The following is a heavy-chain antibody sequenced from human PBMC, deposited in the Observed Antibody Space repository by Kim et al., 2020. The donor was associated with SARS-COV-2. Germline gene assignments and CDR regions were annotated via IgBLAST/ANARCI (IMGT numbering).Heavy chain of an antibody. CDR1: GFTLSNYA. J-gene: IGHJ4*02. Sequence: GGSLRLSCAVSGFTLSNYAMHWVRQAPGKGLEWVAVILYDGSEKYYADSVKGRFTISRDNSKNTLYLQMNSLRPEDTAVYYCVREGGAGPAPDDWGQGTLVTVSS. CDR2: ILYDGSEK. V-gene: IGHV3-30-3*01. D-gene: IGHD3-16*01. CDR3: VREGGAGPAPDD.